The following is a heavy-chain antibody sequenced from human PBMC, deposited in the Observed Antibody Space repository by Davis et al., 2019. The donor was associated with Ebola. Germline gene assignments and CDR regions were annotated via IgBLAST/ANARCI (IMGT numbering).Heavy chain of an antibody. Sequence: ASVKVSCKASGYTFTSYGISWVRQAPGQGLEWMGWISAYNGNTNYAQKLQGRVTMTTDTSTSTAYMELSSLRSEDTAVYYCATATGDYYYMDVWGKGTTVTVSS. CDR1: GYTFTSYG. V-gene: IGHV1-18*01. CDR2: ISAYNGNT. J-gene: IGHJ6*03. CDR3: ATATGDYYYMDV.